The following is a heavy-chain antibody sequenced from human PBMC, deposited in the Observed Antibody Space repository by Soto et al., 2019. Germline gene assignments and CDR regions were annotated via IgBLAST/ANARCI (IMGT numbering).Heavy chain of an antibody. J-gene: IGHJ6*02. Sequence: QVQLQESGPGLVKPSQTLSLTCTVSGGSISSGDYYWSWIRQPPGKGLEWIGYIYYSGSTYYNPSLKSRVTISVDPSKNQFSLKLSSVTAADTVVYYCARGQPAYGDYVARADYYYYGMDVWGQGTTVTVSS. D-gene: IGHD4-17*01. CDR3: ARGQPAYGDYVARADYYYYGMDV. CDR2: IYYSGST. CDR1: GGSISSGDYY. V-gene: IGHV4-30-4*01.